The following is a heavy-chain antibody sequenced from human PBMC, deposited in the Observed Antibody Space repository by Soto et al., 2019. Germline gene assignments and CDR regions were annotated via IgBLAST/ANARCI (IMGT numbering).Heavy chain of an antibody. CDR3: ARFLTGYYLFDY. CDR1: GGSVSSGSYY. CDR2: IYYSGST. V-gene: IGHV4-61*01. Sequence: SETLSLTCTVSGGSVSSGSYYWSWIRQPPGKGLEWIGYIYYSGSTNYNPSLKSRVTISVDTSKNQFSLKLSSVTAADTAVYYCARFLTGYYLFDYWGQGTLVTVPQ. J-gene: IGHJ4*02. D-gene: IGHD3-9*01.